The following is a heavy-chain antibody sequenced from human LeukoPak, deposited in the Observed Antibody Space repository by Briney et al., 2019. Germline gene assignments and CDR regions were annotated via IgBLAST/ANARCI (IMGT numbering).Heavy chain of an antibody. D-gene: IGHD2-2*02. CDR3: ARVVPAAILRPDYYYCMDV. CDR1: GFTFSSYW. CDR2: IKQDGSEK. Sequence: GGSLRLSCAASGFTFSSYWMSWVRQAPGKGLEWVANIKQDGSEKYYVDSVKGRFTISRDNAKNSLYLQMNSLRAEDTAVYYCARVVPAAILRPDYYYCMDVWGKGTTVTVSS. J-gene: IGHJ6*03. V-gene: IGHV3-7*01.